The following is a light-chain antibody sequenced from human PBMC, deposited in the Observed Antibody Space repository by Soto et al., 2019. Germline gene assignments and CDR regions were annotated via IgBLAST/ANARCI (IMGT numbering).Light chain of an antibody. CDR3: CSYTDIALDVV. CDR2: DVT. Sequence: QSVLTQPASVSGSPGQSITISCTGTSSDIGDYDYVSWYQHLPGKAPKLLIFDVTHRPSGVSDRFSGSKSGNTASLTISGVRPADEADYYCCSYTDIALDVVFGGGTKLTVL. J-gene: IGLJ2*01. V-gene: IGLV2-14*01. CDR1: SSDIGDYDY.